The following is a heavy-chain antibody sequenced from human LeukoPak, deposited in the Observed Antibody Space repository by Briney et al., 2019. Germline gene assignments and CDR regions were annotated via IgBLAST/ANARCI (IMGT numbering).Heavy chain of an antibody. V-gene: IGHV1-69-2*01. Sequence: ASVKISCKVSGYTFTDYYMHWVQQAPGKGLEWMGRVDPEDGETIYAEKFQGRVTITADTSTDTAYMELSSLRSEDTAVYYCAPTIVGATPCFDYWGQGTLVTVSS. D-gene: IGHD1-26*01. J-gene: IGHJ4*02. CDR1: GYTFTDYY. CDR2: VDPEDGET. CDR3: APTIVGATPCFDY.